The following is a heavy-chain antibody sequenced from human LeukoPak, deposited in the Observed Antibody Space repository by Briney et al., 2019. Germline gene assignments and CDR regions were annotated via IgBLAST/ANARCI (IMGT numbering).Heavy chain of an antibody. Sequence: SEPLSLTCTVSGGSVSSGSYYWSWIRQPPGKGLEWIGYIYYSGSTNYNPSLKSRVTISVDTSKNQFSLKLCSVTAADTAVYYCARDLRGYCSSTSCYGEAYFDYWGQGTLVTVSS. V-gene: IGHV4-61*01. CDR3: ARDLRGYCSSTSCYGEAYFDY. CDR2: IYYSGST. J-gene: IGHJ4*02. D-gene: IGHD2-2*01. CDR1: GGSVSSGSYY.